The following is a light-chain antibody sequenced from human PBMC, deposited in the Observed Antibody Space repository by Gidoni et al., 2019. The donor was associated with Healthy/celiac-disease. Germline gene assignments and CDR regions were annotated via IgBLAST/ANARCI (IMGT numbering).Light chain of an antibody. CDR2: QDR. V-gene: IGLV3-1*01. J-gene: IGLJ2*01. Sequence: SYELTQPPSVSVSPGQTANITCSGDKLGEKYACWYQQKPGQSPVLVIYQDRKRPSGIPERFSGSNSGNTATLTISGTQAMDEADYYCQAWDSSTVVFGGGTKLTVL. CDR1: KLGEKY. CDR3: QAWDSSTVV.